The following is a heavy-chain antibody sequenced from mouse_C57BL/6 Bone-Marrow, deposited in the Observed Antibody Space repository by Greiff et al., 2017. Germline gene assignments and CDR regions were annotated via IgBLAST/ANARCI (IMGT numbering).Heavy chain of an antibody. CDR3: ARHPARTGTDY. CDR2: ISSGGSYT. J-gene: IGHJ2*01. Sequence: EVQLVESGGDLVKPGGSLKLSCAASGFTFSSYGMSWVRQTPDKRLEWVATISSGGSYTYYPDSVKGRFTISRDNAKNTLYLQMSSLKSEDTAMYYCARHPARTGTDYWGQGTTLTVSS. CDR1: GFTFSSYG. D-gene: IGHD4-1*01. V-gene: IGHV5-6*01.